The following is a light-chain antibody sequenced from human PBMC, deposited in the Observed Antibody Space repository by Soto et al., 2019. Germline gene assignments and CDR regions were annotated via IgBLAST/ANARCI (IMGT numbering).Light chain of an antibody. V-gene: IGKV3-20*01. J-gene: IGKJ2*01. Sequence: IVLTQSPGTLSLSPGEGATLSCRASQSVSSNYLAWYQQIPGQAPRRLIFGASNRASDIPDRYSGSGSGTDFTLTISRLEPEDFAVYYCQQYGSSPPYTFGQGTKLEIK. CDR1: QSVSSNY. CDR3: QQYGSSPPYT. CDR2: GAS.